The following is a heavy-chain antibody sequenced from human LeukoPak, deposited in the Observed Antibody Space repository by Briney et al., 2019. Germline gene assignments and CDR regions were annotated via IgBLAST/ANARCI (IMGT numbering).Heavy chain of an antibody. D-gene: IGHD2-15*01. CDR2: INPSGGST. CDR1: GYTFTSYY. J-gene: IGHJ5*02. V-gene: IGHV1-46*01. CDR3: ARDHVRKKVVVAATPHWFDP. Sequence: GASVKVSCKASGYTFTSYYMHWVRQAPGQGLEWMGIINPSGGSTSYAQKFQGRVTMTGDTSTSTVYMELSSLRSEDTAVYYCARDHVRKKVVVAATPHWFDPWGQGTLVTVSS.